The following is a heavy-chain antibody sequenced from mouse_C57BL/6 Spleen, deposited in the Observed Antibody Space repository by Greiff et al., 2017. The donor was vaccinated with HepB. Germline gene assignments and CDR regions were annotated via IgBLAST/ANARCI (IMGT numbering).Heavy chain of an antibody. CDR3: EKAELAVVAGDYGMDY. Sequence: QVHVQQSGAELVRPGSSVKLSCKASGYTFTSYWMHWVKQRPIQGLEWIGNIDPSDSETHYNQKFKDKATLTVDKSSSTAYMQLSSLTSEDSAVYYWEKAELAVVAGDYGMDYWGQGTSVTVSS. V-gene: IGHV1-52*01. CDR2: IDPSDSET. CDR1: GYTFTSYW. D-gene: IGHD1-1*01. J-gene: IGHJ4*01.